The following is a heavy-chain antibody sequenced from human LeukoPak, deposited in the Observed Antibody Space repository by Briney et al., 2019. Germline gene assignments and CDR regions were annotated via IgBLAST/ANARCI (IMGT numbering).Heavy chain of an antibody. CDR1: GYTFIGYY. Sequence: ASVKVSCKASGYTFIGYYIHWVRQAPGQRLEWVGWINPNSGGIKYARKFQGRVTMTRDTSVSTAYMELKRLTSDDTAVYYCARVLFSGIPDWFDPWGQGTPVTVSS. CDR2: INPNSGGI. D-gene: IGHD2-21*01. V-gene: IGHV1-2*02. CDR3: ARVLFSGIPDWFDP. J-gene: IGHJ5*02.